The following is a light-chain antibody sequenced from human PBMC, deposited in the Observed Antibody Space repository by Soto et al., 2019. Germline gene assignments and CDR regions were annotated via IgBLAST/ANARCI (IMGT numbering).Light chain of an antibody. CDR2: GND. V-gene: IGLV1-51*01. CDR1: TSNIGHNY. J-gene: IGLJ3*02. Sequence: QSLLTQPPSVSAAPGQTVTISCSGGTSNIGHNYVSWYQQLPGTAPTLLIYGNDKRPSGIPDRFSGSKSGTSATLAITGLQTGDEADYYCATWDTKLSAVFGGGTKLTVL. CDR3: ATWDTKLSAV.